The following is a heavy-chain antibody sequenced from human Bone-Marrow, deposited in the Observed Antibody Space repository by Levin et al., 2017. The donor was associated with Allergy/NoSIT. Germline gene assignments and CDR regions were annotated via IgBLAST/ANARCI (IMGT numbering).Heavy chain of an antibody. J-gene: IGHJ4*02. D-gene: IGHD5-18*01. V-gene: IGHV3-30*04. CDR3: ARDTAMLSYFDY. CDR1: GFTFSSYA. Sequence: GESLKISCAASGFTFSSYAMHWVRQAPGKGLEWVAVISYDGSNKYYADSVKGRFTISRDNSKNTLYLQMNSLRAEDTAVYYCARDTAMLSYFDYWGQGTLVTVSS. CDR2: ISYDGSNK.